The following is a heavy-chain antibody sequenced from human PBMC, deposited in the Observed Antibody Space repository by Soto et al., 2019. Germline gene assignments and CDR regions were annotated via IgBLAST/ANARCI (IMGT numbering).Heavy chain of an antibody. CDR1: GDTFNFYS. D-gene: IGHD3-10*01. CDR3: ASSYGSGYRAVDY. CDR2: VNPILSMS. Sequence: QVQLVQSGAEVKRPGSSVKVSCKASGDTFNFYSINWVRQAPGVGLEWVGRVNPILSMSNYAQRFQGRATMPADKATSTDTTELGSLRTEATAIFYCASSYGSGYRAVDYWGRGALVTLSS. J-gene: IGHJ4*02. V-gene: IGHV1-69*02.